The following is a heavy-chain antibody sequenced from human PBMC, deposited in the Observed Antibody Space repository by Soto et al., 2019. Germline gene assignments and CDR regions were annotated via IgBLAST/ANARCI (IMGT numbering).Heavy chain of an antibody. CDR3: AHRLVQSGSNWDSGAFDI. CDR1: GFSLSTSGVG. Sequence: QITLNESGPTLVKPTQILTLTCTFSGFSLSTSGVGVGWIRQPPGTALEWLGFIYWDDDKRYSPSLKSRLPITKDTSTSLVVLMMTNTDPMDTATYYCAHRLVQSGSNWDSGAFDIWGQGKMVTVSA. J-gene: IGHJ3*02. CDR2: IYWDDDK. V-gene: IGHV2-5*02. D-gene: IGHD6-13*01.